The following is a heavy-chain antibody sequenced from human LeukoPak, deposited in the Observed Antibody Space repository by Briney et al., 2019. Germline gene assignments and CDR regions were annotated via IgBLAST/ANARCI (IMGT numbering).Heavy chain of an antibody. CDR2: INHSGST. Sequence: GSLRLSCAASGFSFKDYWMSWIRQPPGKGLEWIGEINHSGSTNYNPSLKSRVTISLDTSKNQLSLNLRSVTATDTAVYYCARHAGNKGSSSLIDYWGQGTLVTVSS. CDR1: GFSFKDYW. V-gene: IGHV4-34*08. CDR3: ARHAGNKGSSSLIDY. J-gene: IGHJ4*02. D-gene: IGHD6-6*01.